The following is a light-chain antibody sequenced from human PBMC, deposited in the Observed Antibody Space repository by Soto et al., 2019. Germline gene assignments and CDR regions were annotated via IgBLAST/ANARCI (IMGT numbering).Light chain of an antibody. V-gene: IGKV1-5*01. CDR2: DAS. CDR3: QQYTNTNNPWM. Sequence: DIHVTQSPPTLSASVGDRVTITCLASQTISTWMAWYQQKPGKAPKLLFYDASTLQSGVASRFSGSGSLKEFALIISGLQPDDSATYYCQQYTNTNNPWMFGQGTKVDIK. J-gene: IGKJ1*01. CDR1: QTISTW.